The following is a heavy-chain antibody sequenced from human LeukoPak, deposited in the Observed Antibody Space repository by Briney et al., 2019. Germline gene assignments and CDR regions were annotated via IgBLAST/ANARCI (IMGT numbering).Heavy chain of an antibody. CDR1: GGSISSHY. CDR2: TYYSGST. J-gene: IGHJ4*02. CDR3: ARSGWYGFDY. D-gene: IGHD6-19*01. V-gene: IGHV4-59*11. Sequence: PSETLSLTCTVSGGSISSHYWSWIRQPPGKGLEWIGYTYYSGSTDYNPSLKSRVTISVDTSKNQFSLKLSSVTAADTAVYYCARSGWYGFDYWGQGTLVTVSS.